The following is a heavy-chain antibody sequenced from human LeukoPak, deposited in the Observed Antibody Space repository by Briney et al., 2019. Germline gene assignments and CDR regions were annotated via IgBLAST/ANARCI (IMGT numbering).Heavy chain of an antibody. D-gene: IGHD3-3*01. Sequence: GGSLRLSCAASGFTFSSYAMSWVRQAPGKGLEWVSAISGSGGSTYYADSVKGRFTISRDNSKHTLYLQMSSLRAEDTAVYYCAKSIADFWSGFYPSYFDYWGQGTLVTVSS. V-gene: IGHV3-23*01. J-gene: IGHJ4*02. CDR3: AKSIADFWSGFYPSYFDY. CDR1: GFTFSSYA. CDR2: ISGSGGST.